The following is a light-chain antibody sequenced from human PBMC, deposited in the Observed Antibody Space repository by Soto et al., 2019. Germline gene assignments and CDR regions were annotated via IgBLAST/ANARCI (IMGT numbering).Light chain of an antibody. CDR1: QSVGTY. V-gene: IGKV3-11*01. CDR3: QHRSNWPSWT. Sequence: ENVLTQSPGTLSLSPGERATLSCRASQSVGTYLAWYQQKPGQAPRLLIFDASKMATGITARFSGSRSGTDFTPTISSLETEDLADYYCQHRSNWPSWTFGAGTKVEI. CDR2: DAS. J-gene: IGKJ1*01.